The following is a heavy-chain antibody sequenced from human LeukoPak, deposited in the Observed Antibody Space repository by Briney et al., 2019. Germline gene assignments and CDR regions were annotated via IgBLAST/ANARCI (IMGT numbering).Heavy chain of an antibody. CDR3: ASDWGYTSSWDRFDY. CDR2: IKQDGSEK. Sequence: GGSLRLSCAASGFTFSDFWMSWVRQAPGKGLEWVANIKQDGSEKFYVDSVKGRFTISRDNARNSLYLQMSSLRAEDTAVYYCASDWGYTSSWDRFDYWGQGTLVTVSS. V-gene: IGHV3-7*05. CDR1: GFTFSDFW. J-gene: IGHJ4*02. D-gene: IGHD6-13*01.